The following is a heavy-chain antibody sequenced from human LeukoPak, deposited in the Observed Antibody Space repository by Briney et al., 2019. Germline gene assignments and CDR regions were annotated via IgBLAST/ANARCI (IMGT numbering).Heavy chain of an antibody. CDR1: EFTFSSYS. Sequence: PGGSLRLSCAASEFTFSSYSMNWVRQAPGKGLEWVSSISSSSSYIYYADSVKGRFTISRDNAKNSLYLQMNSLRAEDTAVYYCARGGGYCSSTSCPLYYFDYWGQGTLVTVSS. V-gene: IGHV3-21*01. J-gene: IGHJ4*02. D-gene: IGHD2-2*01. CDR2: ISSSSSYI. CDR3: ARGGGYCSSTSCPLYYFDY.